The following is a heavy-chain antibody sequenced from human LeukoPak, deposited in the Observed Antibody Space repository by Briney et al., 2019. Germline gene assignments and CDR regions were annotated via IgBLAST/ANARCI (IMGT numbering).Heavy chain of an antibody. J-gene: IGHJ4*02. CDR1: GGSISSGSYY. V-gene: IGHV4-61*02. CDR2: IYTSGST. D-gene: IGHD3-16*01. Sequence: SQTLSLTCTVSGGSISSGSYYWSWIRQPAGKGLEWIGRIYTSGSTNYNPSLKSRVTISVDTSKNQFSLKLSSVTAADTAVYYCARAPLQRGGGDYFDYWGQGTLVTVSS. CDR3: ARAPLQRGGGDYFDY.